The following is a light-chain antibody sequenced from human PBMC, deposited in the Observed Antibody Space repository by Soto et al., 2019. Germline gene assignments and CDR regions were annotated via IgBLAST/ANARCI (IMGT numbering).Light chain of an antibody. J-gene: IGLJ3*02. Sequence: QSVLTQAASVSGSPGQSITIFCTGTSSDVGGYNYVSWYQQHPGIAPKLMIYDVTNLASGVSNRFSGSKSGNTASLIISGLQAEDEAEYYCSSYTSSSTLVFGGGTKLTVL. CDR2: DVT. V-gene: IGLV2-14*03. CDR1: SSDVGGYNY. CDR3: SSYTSSSTLV.